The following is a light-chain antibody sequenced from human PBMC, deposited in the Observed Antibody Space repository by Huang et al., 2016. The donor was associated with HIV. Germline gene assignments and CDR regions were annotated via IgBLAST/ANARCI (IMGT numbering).Light chain of an antibody. CDR1: QSVSSY. Sequence: EIVLTQSPATLSLSPGERATLSCRASQSVSSYLAWYQQKPGQAPRLLIYDASNRATGIPAGFSGSGSGTDFTLTISSLEPEDFVVYYCQQRSNWPPITFGQGTRLEIK. CDR3: QQRSNWPPIT. CDR2: DAS. V-gene: IGKV3-11*01. J-gene: IGKJ5*01.